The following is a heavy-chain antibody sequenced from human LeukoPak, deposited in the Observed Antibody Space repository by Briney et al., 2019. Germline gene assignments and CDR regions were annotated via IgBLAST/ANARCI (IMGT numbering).Heavy chain of an antibody. J-gene: IGHJ5*02. D-gene: IGHD6-19*01. CDR1: GGSINSYY. CDR3: ASSKTNGDSSGWYAWFDP. Sequence: SETLSLTCTVSGGSINSYYWSWIRQPPGKVLEWIGYIYYSGYTNYNPSLKSRVTISVDTSKNQFSLKLSSVTAADTAVYYCASSKTNGDSSGWYAWFDPWGQGTLVTVSS. CDR2: IYYSGYT. V-gene: IGHV4-59*01.